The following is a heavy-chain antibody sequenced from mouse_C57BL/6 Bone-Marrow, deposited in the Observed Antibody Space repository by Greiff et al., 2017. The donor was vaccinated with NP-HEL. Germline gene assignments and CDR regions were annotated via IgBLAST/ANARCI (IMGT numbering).Heavy chain of an antibody. CDR1: GYTFTSYG. J-gene: IGHJ4*01. CDR2: IYPRSGNT. CDR3: ASGNYAMDY. V-gene: IGHV1-81*01. Sequence: VQLQQSGAELARPGASVKLSCKASGYTFTSYGISWVKQRTGQGLEWIGEIYPRSGNTSYNEKFKGTSTLTADKSPSTAYMELRSLTSEDSAVYFCASGNYAMDYWGQGTSVTVSS. D-gene: IGHD1-1*02.